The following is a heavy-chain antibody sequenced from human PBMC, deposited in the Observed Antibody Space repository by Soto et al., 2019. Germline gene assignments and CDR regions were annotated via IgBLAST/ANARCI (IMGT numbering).Heavy chain of an antibody. V-gene: IGHV4-39*01. J-gene: IGHJ6*02. CDR1: GGSISSSSYY. Sequence: SETLSLTCTVSGGSISSSSYYWGWIRQPPGKGLEWIGSIYYSGITYYNPSLKSRVTISVDTSKNQFSLKLSSVTAADTAVYYCARRTDPSYYYDSSGVTPYYYYYGMDVWGQGTTVTVSS. D-gene: IGHD3-22*01. CDR3: ARRTDPSYYYDSSGVTPYYYYYGMDV. CDR2: IYYSGIT.